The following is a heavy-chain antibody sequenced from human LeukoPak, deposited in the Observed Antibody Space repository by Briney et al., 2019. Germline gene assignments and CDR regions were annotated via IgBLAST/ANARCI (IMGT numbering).Heavy chain of an antibody. CDR1: GYTFTGYY. V-gene: IGHV1-2*02. D-gene: IGHD1-1*01. CDR3: ARDRGYPYYYYMDV. Sequence: GASVKVSCKASGYTFTGYYMHWVRQAPGQGLEWMGWINPNSGGTNYAQKFQGRVTMTRDTSISTAYMELSRLRSDDTAVYYCARDRGYPYYYYMDVWGKGTTVTVSS. CDR2: INPNSGGT. J-gene: IGHJ6*03.